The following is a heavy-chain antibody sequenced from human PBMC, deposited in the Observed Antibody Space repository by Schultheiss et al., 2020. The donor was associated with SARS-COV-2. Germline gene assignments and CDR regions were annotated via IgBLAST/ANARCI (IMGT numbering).Heavy chain of an antibody. Sequence: GGSLRLSCAASGFTFSSYSMNWVRQAPGKGLEWVSSISSSSSYIYYADSVKGRFTISRDNAKNSLYLQMNSLRAEDTAVYYCARDSGISWYSYYYYGMDVWGQGTTVTVSS. V-gene: IGHV3-21*01. D-gene: IGHD1-26*01. CDR3: ARDSGISWYSYYYYGMDV. CDR2: ISSSSSYI. J-gene: IGHJ6*02. CDR1: GFTFSSYS.